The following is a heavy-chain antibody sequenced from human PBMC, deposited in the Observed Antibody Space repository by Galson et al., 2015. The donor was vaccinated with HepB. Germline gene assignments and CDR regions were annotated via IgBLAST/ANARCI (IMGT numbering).Heavy chain of an antibody. Sequence: SVKVSCKASGYTFTGYYMHWVRQAPGQGLEWMGWINPNSGGTNYAQKFQERVTITRDMSTSTAYMELSSLRSEDTAVYYCAAGTPFDYWGQGTLVTVSS. CDR3: AAGTPFDY. D-gene: IGHD1-1*01. V-gene: IGHV1-2*02. CDR1: GYTFTGYY. CDR2: INPNSGGT. J-gene: IGHJ4*02.